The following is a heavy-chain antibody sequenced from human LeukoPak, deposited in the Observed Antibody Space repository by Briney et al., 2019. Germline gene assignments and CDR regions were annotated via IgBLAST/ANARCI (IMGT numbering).Heavy chain of an antibody. D-gene: IGHD4-17*01. CDR3: AKDLYSDPVIDY. J-gene: IGHJ4*02. V-gene: IGHV3-30*18. CDR1: GFIFSSHG. CDR2: ISYDGGDK. Sequence: GGSLRLSCAASGFIFSSHGMHWVRQAPGKGLEWVAVISYDGGDKYYADSVKGRFTISRDNSKNTLFLLMSSLRAEDTAVYYCAKDLYSDPVIDYWGQGTLVSVSS.